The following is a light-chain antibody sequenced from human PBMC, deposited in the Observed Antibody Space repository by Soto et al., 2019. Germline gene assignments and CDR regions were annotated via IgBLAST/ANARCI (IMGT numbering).Light chain of an antibody. J-gene: IGLJ2*01. V-gene: IGLV2-11*01. CDR3: CSYAGSSSFRVL. CDR1: NSDVGTYNY. CDR2: DFT. Sequence: QSALTQPRSVSGSPGQSGTISCTGTNSDVGTYNYVSWYQQHPGKPPKLIIYDFTKRPSGVPDRFSGSKSGNTASLIISGLQAADEAEYYCCCCSYAGSSSFRVLFGGGTKLTVL.